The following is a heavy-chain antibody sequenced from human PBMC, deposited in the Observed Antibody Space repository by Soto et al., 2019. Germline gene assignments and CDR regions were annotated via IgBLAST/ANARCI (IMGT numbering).Heavy chain of an antibody. CDR1: GGSFSGYY. D-gene: IGHD3-22*01. V-gene: IGHV4-34*01. CDR3: ARYYDSSGSEHGDFDY. CDR2: INHSGST. Sequence: NPSETLSLTCAVYGGSFSGYYWSWIRQPPGKGLEWIGEINHSGSTNYNPSLKSRVTISVDTSKNQFSLKLSSVTAADTAVYYCARYYDSSGSEHGDFDYWGQGTLVTVSS. J-gene: IGHJ4*02.